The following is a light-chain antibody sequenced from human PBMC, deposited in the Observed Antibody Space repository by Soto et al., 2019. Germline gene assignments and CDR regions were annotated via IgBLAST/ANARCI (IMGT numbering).Light chain of an antibody. V-gene: IGKV3-20*01. CDR2: GAS. J-gene: IGKJ1*01. CDR3: QQYGRSPWT. CDR1: QSVSSSF. Sequence: EIVLTQSPGTLSLSPGERATLSCRASQSVSSSFLAWYQQKPGQAPRLLIYGASSRATGIPDGFSGSGSGTDFTLTISRLEPEDFAVYYCQQYGRSPWTFGQGTKVEIK.